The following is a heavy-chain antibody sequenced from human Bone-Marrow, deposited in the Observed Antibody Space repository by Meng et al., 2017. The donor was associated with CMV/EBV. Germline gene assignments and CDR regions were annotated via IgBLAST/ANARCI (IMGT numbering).Heavy chain of an antibody. CDR1: GYSISSGYY. D-gene: IGHD2-21*01. V-gene: IGHV3-15*01. CDR2: IKSKTDGGTT. CDR3: TTDLWVNFDY. Sequence: ETLSLTCTVSGYSISSGYYWGWIRQPPGKGLEWVGRIKSKTDGGTTDYAAPVKGRFTISRDDSKNTLYLQMNSLKTEDTAVYYCTTDLWVNFDYWGQGTLVTVSS. J-gene: IGHJ4*02.